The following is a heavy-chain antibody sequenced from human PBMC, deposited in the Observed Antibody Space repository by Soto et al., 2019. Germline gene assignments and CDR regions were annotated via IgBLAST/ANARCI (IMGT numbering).Heavy chain of an antibody. J-gene: IGHJ4*02. CDR3: ATSKGGVSNGATTF. Sequence: EVQLVESGGALVQPGGSLRLSCAASGFTFSNYWMHWVRQAPGKGLVWISRMNSDGSNTVYADAVKGRFTISRDNAKNTLYLQMNSPRVEDTAVYYCATSKGGVSNGATTFWCQGTLVTVSS. CDR2: MNSDGSNT. D-gene: IGHD1-26*01. V-gene: IGHV3-74*01. CDR1: GFTFSNYW.